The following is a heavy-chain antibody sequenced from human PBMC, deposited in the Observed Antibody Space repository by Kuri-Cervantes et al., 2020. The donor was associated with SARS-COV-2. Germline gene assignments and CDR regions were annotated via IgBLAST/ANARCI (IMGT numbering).Heavy chain of an antibody. J-gene: IGHJ4*02. CDR1: GLTFSDAW. D-gene: IGHD2-2*02. Sequence: GESLKISCVVSGLTFSDAWMSWVRQTPGKGLEWIGRFKSETAGGTIVYAAPVKGRFTISRDDSKSIAYLQMNSLKTEDTAVYYCAREGEYCSSTSCYTGDYWGQGTLVTVSS. CDR2: FKSETAGGTI. V-gene: IGHV3-15*01. CDR3: AREGEYCSSTSCYTGDY.